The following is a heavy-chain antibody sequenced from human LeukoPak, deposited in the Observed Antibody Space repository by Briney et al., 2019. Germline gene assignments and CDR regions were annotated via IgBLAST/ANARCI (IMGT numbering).Heavy chain of an antibody. CDR1: GYSISSNYY. J-gene: IGHJ4*02. D-gene: IGHD6-19*01. Sequence: SSETLSLTCIVSGYSISSNYYWGWIRQPPGKGLEWIGSIYYSGSTNYNPSLKSRVTISVDTSKNQFSLKLSSVTAADTAVYYCARVERGCFDYWGQGTLVTVSS. CDR2: IYYSGST. V-gene: IGHV4-38-2*02. CDR3: ARVERGCFDY.